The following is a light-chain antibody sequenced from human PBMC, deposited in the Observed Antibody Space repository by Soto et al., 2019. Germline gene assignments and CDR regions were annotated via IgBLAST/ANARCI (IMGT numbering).Light chain of an antibody. CDR3: QTWDTGIVV. CDR1: SGHSSYA. J-gene: IGLJ2*01. Sequence: QLVLTQSPSASASLGASVKLTCTLSSGHSSYAIAWHQQQPEKGPRYLMKLNSDGSHNKGDGISDRFSGSSSGAERYLTISSLQSEDEADYYCQTWDTGIVVFGGGTKLTVL. CDR2: LNSDGSH. V-gene: IGLV4-69*01.